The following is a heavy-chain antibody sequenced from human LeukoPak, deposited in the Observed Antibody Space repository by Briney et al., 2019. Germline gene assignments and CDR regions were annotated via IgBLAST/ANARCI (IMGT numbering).Heavy chain of an antibody. CDR2: IRYDGSNK. V-gene: IGHV3-30*02. J-gene: IGHJ5*02. CDR3: ARDPGEVEGYDFWSGYPNWFDP. Sequence: PGGSLRLSCAASGFTFSSYGMHWVRQAPGKGLEWVAFIRYDGSNKYYADSVKGRFTISRDNSKNTLYLQMNSLRAEDTAVYYCARDPGEVEGYDFWSGYPNWFDPWGQGTLVTVSS. CDR1: GFTFSSYG. D-gene: IGHD3-3*01.